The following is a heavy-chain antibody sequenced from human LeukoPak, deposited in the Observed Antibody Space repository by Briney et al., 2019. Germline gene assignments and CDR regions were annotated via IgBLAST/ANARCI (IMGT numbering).Heavy chain of an antibody. CDR1: GFTFDDYA. CDR3: AKDKYRAEWELRSGMDV. CDR2: ISGDGGST. Sequence: GGSLRLSCAASGFTFDDYAMHWVRQAPGKGLEWVSLISGDGGSTYYADSVKGRFTISRDNSKNSLYLQMNSLRTEDTALYYCAKDKYRAEWELRSGMDVWGQGTTVTVSS. D-gene: IGHD1-26*01. V-gene: IGHV3-43*02. J-gene: IGHJ6*02.